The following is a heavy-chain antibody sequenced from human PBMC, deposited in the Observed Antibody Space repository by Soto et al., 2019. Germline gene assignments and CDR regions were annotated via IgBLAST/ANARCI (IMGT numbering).Heavy chain of an antibody. CDR2: IIPIFGTA. J-gene: IGHJ4*02. CDR3: ARDYYDSSGYTPRALQPMGY. V-gene: IGHV1-69*13. D-gene: IGHD3-22*01. CDR1: GGTFSSYA. Sequence: GASVKVSCKASGGTFSSYAISWVRQAPGQGLEWMGGIIPIFGTANYAQKFQGRVTITADESTSTAYMELSSLRSEDTAVYYCARDYYDSSGYTPRALQPMGYWGQGTLVTVSS.